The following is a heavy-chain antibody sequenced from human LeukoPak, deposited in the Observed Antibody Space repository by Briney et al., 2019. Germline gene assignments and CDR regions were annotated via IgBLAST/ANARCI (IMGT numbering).Heavy chain of an antibody. CDR2: IYPGDSDT. CDR3: ASGHQVDFDY. Sequence: GESLKISCQGLGYSFTSYWIGWVRQMPGKGLEGMRIIYPGDSDTRYSPSFQGQVTISADKSISTAYLQWSSLKASDTAMYYCASGHQVDFDYWGQGTLVTVSS. V-gene: IGHV5-51*01. CDR1: GYSFTSYW. J-gene: IGHJ4*02.